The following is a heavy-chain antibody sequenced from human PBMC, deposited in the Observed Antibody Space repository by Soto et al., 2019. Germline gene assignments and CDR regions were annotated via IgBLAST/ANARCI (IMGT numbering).Heavy chain of an antibody. Sequence: GGSLRLSCAASGFTFSNYAMSWVRQAPEKGLEWVSSIGGSSDHIYYADSLKGRFTISRDNAKNSLYLQMNSLRVDDTAVYYCARTNGAYSNYFDYWGQGTLVTVSS. CDR2: IGGSSDHI. CDR3: ARTNGAYSNYFDY. D-gene: IGHD2-8*01. V-gene: IGHV3-21*03. J-gene: IGHJ4*02. CDR1: GFTFSNYA.